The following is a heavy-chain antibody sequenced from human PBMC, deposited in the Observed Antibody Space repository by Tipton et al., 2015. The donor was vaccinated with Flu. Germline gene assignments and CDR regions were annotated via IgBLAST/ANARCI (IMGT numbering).Heavy chain of an antibody. Sequence: SLRLSCAASGFTFSDYYMSWIRQAPGKGLEWVSYISSSGSTIYYADSVKGRFTISRDNAKNSLYLQMNSLRAEDTAVYYYASVQGLLWSHWFDPWGQGTLVTVSS. CDR3: ASVQGLLWSHWFDP. V-gene: IGHV3-11*01. CDR1: GFTFSDYY. D-gene: IGHD2-15*01. J-gene: IGHJ5*02. CDR2: ISSSGSTI.